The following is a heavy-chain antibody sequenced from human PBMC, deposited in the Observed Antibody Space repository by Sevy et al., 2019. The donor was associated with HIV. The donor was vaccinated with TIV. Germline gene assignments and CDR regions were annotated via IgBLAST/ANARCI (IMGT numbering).Heavy chain of an antibody. V-gene: IGHV1-46*02. CDR2: INPSGGTT. D-gene: IGHD3-22*01. J-gene: IGHJ3*02. CDR3: ARAPSWYDSSGYNALDI. CDR1: GDTFNNYH. Sequence: ASVEVSCKASGDTFNNYHVHWVRQAPGQGLEWMGIINPSGGTTSYAQKFQGRVTMTRDTSTSTVYMELSSLRSEDTAVYYCARAPSWYDSSGYNALDIWGQGTMVTVSS.